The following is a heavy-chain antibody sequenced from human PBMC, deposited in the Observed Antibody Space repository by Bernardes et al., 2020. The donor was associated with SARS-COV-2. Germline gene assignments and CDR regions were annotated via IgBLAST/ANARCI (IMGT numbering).Heavy chain of an antibody. Sequence: SETLSLTCTVSGGSISSSSYYWGWIRQPPGKGLEWIGSIYYSGNTYYNPSLRSRVTISVDTSKNQFSLKLSSVTAADTAVYYCASGPDLVTINYFDYWGQGTLVIVSS. V-gene: IGHV4-39*01. D-gene: IGHD5-18*01. CDR1: GGSISSSSYY. J-gene: IGHJ4*02. CDR3: ASGPDLVTINYFDY. CDR2: IYYSGNT.